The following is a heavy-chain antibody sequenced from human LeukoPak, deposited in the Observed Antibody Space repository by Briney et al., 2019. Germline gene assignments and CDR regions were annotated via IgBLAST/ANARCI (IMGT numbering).Heavy chain of an antibody. CDR2: IRGKAYGGTT. V-gene: IGHV3-49*04. J-gene: IGHJ6*03. Sequence: GGSLRLSCTASGFTFGDYAMSWVRQAPGKGLEWVGFIRGKAYGGTTEYAASVKGRFTISRDDSKSIAYLQMNSLKTEDTAVYYCTRTTCPSTSCGGYYYYYYMDVWGKPTSVTVSS. CDR3: TRTTCPSTSCGGYYYYYYMDV. D-gene: IGHD2-2*01. CDR1: GFTFGDYA.